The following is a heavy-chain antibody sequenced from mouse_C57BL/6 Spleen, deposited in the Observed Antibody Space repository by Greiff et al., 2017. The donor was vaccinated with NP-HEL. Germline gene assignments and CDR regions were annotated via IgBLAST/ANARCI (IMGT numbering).Heavy chain of an antibody. CDR2: INPNNGGT. Sequence: EVQLQQSGPELVKPGTSVKISCKASGYTFTDYYMNWVKQSHGKSLEWIGDINPNNGGTSYNQKFKGKATLTVDKSSSTAYMELRSLTSEDSAVYYCANLLDYWGQGTTLTVSS. CDR3: ANLLDY. V-gene: IGHV1-26*01. J-gene: IGHJ2*01. CDR1: GYTFTDYY.